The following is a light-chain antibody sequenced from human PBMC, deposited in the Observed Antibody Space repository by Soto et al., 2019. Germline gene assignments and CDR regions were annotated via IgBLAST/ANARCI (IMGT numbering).Light chain of an antibody. CDR2: KAS. Sequence: DIQMTQSPSTLSASVGDRVTITCRASQSIDSWLAWYQQTPGKAPKLLIYKASSLKGGVPSRFSGSGSGTEIPLTISSLQPDDFATYYCQQYNSYPLTFGGGTKVEIK. J-gene: IGKJ4*01. V-gene: IGKV1-5*03. CDR3: QQYNSYPLT. CDR1: QSIDSW.